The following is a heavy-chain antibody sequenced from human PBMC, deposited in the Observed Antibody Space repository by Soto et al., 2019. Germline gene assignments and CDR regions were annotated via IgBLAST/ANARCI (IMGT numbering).Heavy chain of an antibody. CDR3: AKDLWNLYSYGYIGYYFDY. V-gene: IGHV3-23*01. CDR2: ISGSGGST. D-gene: IGHD5-18*01. CDR1: GFTFSSYA. J-gene: IGHJ4*02. Sequence: GGFLRLSCAASGFTFSSYAMSWVRQAPGKGLEWVSAISGSGGSTYYADSVKGRFTISRDNSKNTLYLQMNSLRAEDTAVYYCAKDLWNLYSYGYIGYYFDYWGQGTLVTVSS.